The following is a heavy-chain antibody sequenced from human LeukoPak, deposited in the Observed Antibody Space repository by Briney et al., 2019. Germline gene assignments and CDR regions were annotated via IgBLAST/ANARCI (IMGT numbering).Heavy chain of an antibody. D-gene: IGHD6-19*01. V-gene: IGHV4-34*01. CDR3: ARGPIWYSSGWYRDGWFDP. Sequence: SETLSLTCAVYGGSFSGYYWSWTRQPPGKGLEWIGEINHSGSTNYNPSLKSRVTISVDTSKNQFSLKLSSVTAADTAVYYCARGPIWYSSGWYRDGWFDPWGQGTLVTVSS. J-gene: IGHJ5*02. CDR1: GGSFSGYY. CDR2: INHSGST.